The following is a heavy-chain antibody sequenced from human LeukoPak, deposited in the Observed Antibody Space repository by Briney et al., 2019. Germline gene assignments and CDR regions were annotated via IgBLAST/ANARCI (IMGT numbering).Heavy chain of an antibody. Sequence: EPSETLSLTCTVSGGSIRSSYYYWGWIRQPPGKGLEWIGSIYDSGSTYYNPSLKSRVTISVDTSKNQFSLKLSSVTAADTAVYYCARWIQLWFDAFDIWGQGTMVTVSS. J-gene: IGHJ3*02. CDR2: IYDSGST. V-gene: IGHV4-39*07. CDR1: GGSIRSSYYY. D-gene: IGHD5-18*01. CDR3: ARWIQLWFDAFDI.